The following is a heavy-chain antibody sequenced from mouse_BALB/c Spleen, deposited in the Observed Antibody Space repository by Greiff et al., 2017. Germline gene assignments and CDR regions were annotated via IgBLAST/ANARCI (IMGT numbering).Heavy chain of an antibody. CDR3: ARRDYGNYWYFDV. CDR2: IDPYYGGT. J-gene: IGHJ1*01. D-gene: IGHD2-1*01. CDR1: GYSFTSYW. Sequence: VQLQQPGAELVRPGASVKLSCKASGYSFTSYWMNWVKQSNGKSLEWIGNIDPYYGGTSYNQKFKGKATLTVDKSSSTAYMQLKSLTSEDSAVYYCARRDYGNYWYFDVWGAGTTVTVSS. V-gene: IGHV1S135*01.